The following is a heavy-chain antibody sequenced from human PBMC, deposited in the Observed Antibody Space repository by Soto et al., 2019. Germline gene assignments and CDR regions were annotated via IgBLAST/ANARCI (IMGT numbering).Heavy chain of an antibody. CDR3: ARELATVTETNYYYYGMDV. CDR2: IIPIFGTA. CDR1: GGTFSSYA. V-gene: IGHV1-69*01. J-gene: IGHJ6*02. D-gene: IGHD4-17*01. Sequence: QVQLVQSGAEVKKPGSSVKVSCKASGGTFSSYAISWVRQAPGQGLEWMGGIIPIFGTANYAQKFQGRVTITADESTSTAYMELSSLRSDDTAVYYCARELATVTETNYYYYGMDVWGQGTTVTVSS.